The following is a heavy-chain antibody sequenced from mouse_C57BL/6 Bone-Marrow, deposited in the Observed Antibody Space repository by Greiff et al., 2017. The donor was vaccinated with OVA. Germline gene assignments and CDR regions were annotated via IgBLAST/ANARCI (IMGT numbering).Heavy chain of an antibody. J-gene: IGHJ1*03. CDR3: ARNLRYFDV. V-gene: IGHV5-17*01. CDR2: ISSGSSTI. CDR1: GFTFSDYG. Sequence: EVKLMESGGGLVKPGGSLKLSCEASGFTFSDYGMHWVRQAPEKGLEWVAYISSGSSTIYYADTVKGRFTISRDNAKNTLFLQMTSLRSEDTAMYYCARNLRYFDVWGTGTTVTVSS.